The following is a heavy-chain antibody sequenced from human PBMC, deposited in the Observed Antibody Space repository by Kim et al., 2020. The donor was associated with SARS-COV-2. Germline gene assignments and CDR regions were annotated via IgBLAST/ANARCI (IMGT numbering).Heavy chain of an antibody. CDR3: AKGRVSDY. V-gene: IGHV3-23*01. D-gene: IGHD6-6*01. CDR1: GFTFNTYA. Sequence: GGSLRLSCAASGFTFNTYAMSWVRQAPGKGLEWVSAISGSDGSTYYADSVKGRFTISRDNSKNTLYLQMNSLRVADTAVYYCAKGRVSDYWGQGTLVTVSS. CDR2: ISGSDGST. J-gene: IGHJ4*02.